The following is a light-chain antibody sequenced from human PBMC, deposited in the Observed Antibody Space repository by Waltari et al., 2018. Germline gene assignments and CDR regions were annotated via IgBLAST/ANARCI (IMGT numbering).Light chain of an antibody. V-gene: IGKV1-33*01. CDR3: QQYDNLPYT. CDR2: EAS. Sequence: DIQMTQSPSSLSASVGDRVTLTCQASQDINNYLNWYQQKPGKAPKLLIYEASNLETGVPSRSSGSGSGTDFTFNISSLQPEDIATYYCQQYDNLPYTFGQGTKLEIK. CDR1: QDINNY. J-gene: IGKJ2*01.